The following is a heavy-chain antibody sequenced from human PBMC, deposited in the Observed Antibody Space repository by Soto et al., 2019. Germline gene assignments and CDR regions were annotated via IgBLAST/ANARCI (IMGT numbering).Heavy chain of an antibody. CDR1: GGSISSYY. J-gene: IGHJ4*02. Sequence: SETLSLTCTVSGGSISSYYWRWIRQPPGKGLEWIGHIYYNGSTNYNPSLKSRVTISVDTSKNQFSHKLSSVTAADTAVYYCHGSNGWYTSKDYFDYWGQGTLVTVSS. D-gene: IGHD6-19*01. CDR3: HGSNGWYTSKDYFDY. CDR2: IYYNGST. V-gene: IGHV4-59*01.